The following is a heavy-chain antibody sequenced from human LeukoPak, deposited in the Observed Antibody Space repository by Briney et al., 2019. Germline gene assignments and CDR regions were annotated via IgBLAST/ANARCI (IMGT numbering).Heavy chain of an antibody. CDR2: ISAYNGNT. Sequence: ASVKVSCKASGYMFTSYGLSWVRQAPGQGLEWMGWISAYNGNTRYAQKFQGRVTMTTDTSTRTTYMEMRSLRSDDTAVYYCARDRRGRAVANPYYYNGMDVWGEGTTVTVSS. V-gene: IGHV1-18*01. CDR3: ARDRRGRAVANPYYYNGMDV. J-gene: IGHJ6*04. D-gene: IGHD6-19*01. CDR1: GYMFTSYG.